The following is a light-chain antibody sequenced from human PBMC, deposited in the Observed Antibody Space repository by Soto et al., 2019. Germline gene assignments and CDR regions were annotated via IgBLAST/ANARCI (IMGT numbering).Light chain of an antibody. J-gene: IGKJ1*01. CDR1: QSVSSSY. CDR2: GAS. V-gene: IGKV3-20*01. Sequence: EKVFTQSAGTVSLSPVERATLSCRASQSVSSSYLAWYQHNNGQAPRVLIYGASTRATGIPDRFSGSGFGTDFNLTISRLESEDFAVYYCEQYATSPTTFGQGTKVDIK. CDR3: EQYATSPTT.